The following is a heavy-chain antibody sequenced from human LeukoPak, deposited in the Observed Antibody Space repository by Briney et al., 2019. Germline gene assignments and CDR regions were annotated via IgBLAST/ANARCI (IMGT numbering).Heavy chain of an antibody. J-gene: IGHJ4*02. D-gene: IGHD3/OR15-3a*01. V-gene: IGHV3-30*02. CDR3: AKENWTGSGSFWHY. CDR1: GFTFSSYG. CDR2: IRYDGSNK. Sequence: GGSLRLSCAASGFTFSSYGMHWVRQAPGKGLEWVAFIRYDGSNKYYADSVKGRFTISRDNSKNTLYMQMNSLRAEDTAVYYCAKENWTGSGSFWHYWGQGTLVTVSS.